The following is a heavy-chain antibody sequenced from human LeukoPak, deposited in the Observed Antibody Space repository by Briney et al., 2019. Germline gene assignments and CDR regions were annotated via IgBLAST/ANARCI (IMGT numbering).Heavy chain of an antibody. V-gene: IGHV4-34*01. D-gene: IGHD3-22*01. CDR2: INHSGST. Sequence: PSETLSLTCAVYGGSFSGYYWSWIRQPPGKGLGWIGEINHSGSTNYNPSLKSRVTILVDTSKNQFSLKLSSVTAADTAVCYCAKLPRRHDSSGYPRGSFDYWGQGTLVTVSS. CDR3: AKLPRRHDSSGYPRGSFDY. CDR1: GGSFSGYY. J-gene: IGHJ4*02.